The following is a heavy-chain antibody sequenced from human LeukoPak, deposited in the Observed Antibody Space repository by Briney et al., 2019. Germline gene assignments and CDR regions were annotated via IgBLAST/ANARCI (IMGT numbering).Heavy chain of an antibody. V-gene: IGHV4-34*01. J-gene: IGHJ5*02. CDR3: ARGGKQWLVRVRDWFDP. D-gene: IGHD6-19*01. CDR1: GGSFSGYY. Sequence: PSETLSLTCAVYGGSFSGYYWSWIRQPPGKGLEWTGEINHSGSTNYNPSLKSRVTISVDTSKNQFSLKLSSVTAADTAVYYCARGGKQWLVRVRDWFDPWGQGTLVTVSS. CDR2: INHSGST.